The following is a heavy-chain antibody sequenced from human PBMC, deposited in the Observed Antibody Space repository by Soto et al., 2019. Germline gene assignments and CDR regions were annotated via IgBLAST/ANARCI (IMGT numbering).Heavy chain of an antibody. J-gene: IGHJ5*02. CDR1: GFTFSSSA. Sequence: QMHLVQSGPEVKRPGTSLKVSCKASGFTFSSSAVQWVRQARGQPLEWIGWIVLGNGNTNYAQKFQQRVTITRDMSTSTAYMEVRSLTYEDTAVYYCARVVPGAEAWFGPWGQGTLVTVSS. CDR2: IVLGNGNT. CDR3: ARVVPGAEAWFGP. V-gene: IGHV1-58*01. D-gene: IGHD2-2*01.